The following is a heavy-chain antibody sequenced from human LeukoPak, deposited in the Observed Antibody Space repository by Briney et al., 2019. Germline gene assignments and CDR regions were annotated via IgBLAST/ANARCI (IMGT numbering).Heavy chain of an antibody. Sequence: ASVKVSCKASGYTFTGYHMHWVRQAPGQGLEWMGRINPNSGDTNYAQNFQGRVTMTRDTSISTAYMELSRLRSDDTAVYYCARDGNDSSGYYYDYWGQGTLVTVSS. CDR2: INPNSGDT. CDR1: GYTFTGYH. V-gene: IGHV1-2*06. J-gene: IGHJ4*02. CDR3: ARDGNDSSGYYYDY. D-gene: IGHD3-22*01.